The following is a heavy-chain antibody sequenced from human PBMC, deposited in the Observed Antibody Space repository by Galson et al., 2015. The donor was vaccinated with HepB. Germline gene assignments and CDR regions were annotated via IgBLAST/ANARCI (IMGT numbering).Heavy chain of an antibody. Sequence: SLRLSCAVSGFSFSSYWMHWVRQAPGKGLVWVSRIKSDGSSTSYADSVKGRSTISRDNAKNTLYLQMNSLRAEDTAVYYCASSLGDYPDYWGQGTLVTVSS. J-gene: IGHJ4*02. D-gene: IGHD3-16*01. CDR3: ASSLGDYPDY. CDR2: IKSDGSST. V-gene: IGHV3-74*01. CDR1: GFSFSSYW.